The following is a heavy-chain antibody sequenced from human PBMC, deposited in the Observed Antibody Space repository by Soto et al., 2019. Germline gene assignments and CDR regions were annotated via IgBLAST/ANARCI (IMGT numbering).Heavy chain of an antibody. CDR2: INHSGST. D-gene: IGHD3-10*02. CDR1: GGSFSGYY. V-gene: IGHV4-34*01. J-gene: IGHJ6*03. Sequence: QVQLQQWGAGLLKPSETLSLTCAVYGGSFSGYYWSWIRQPPGKGLEWIGEINHSGSTNYNPSLKSRVTISVDTSKNQFSRKLSSVTAADTAVYYCARASWDCSGRPNYYYYYMDVWGKGTTVTVFS. CDR3: ARASWDCSGRPNYYYYYMDV.